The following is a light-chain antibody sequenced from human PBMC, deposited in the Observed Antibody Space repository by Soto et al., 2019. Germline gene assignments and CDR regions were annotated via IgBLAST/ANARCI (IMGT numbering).Light chain of an antibody. Sequence: EIVMTQSPATLSVSPGERATLSCWASQSVSSNLAWYQQKPGQAPGLLFYGASTRATGIPARFSGSGSGTEFTLTISSLQSEDFALYYCQQYNSWPLTFGQGTKLEI. CDR2: GAS. J-gene: IGKJ2*01. CDR3: QQYNSWPLT. V-gene: IGKV3-15*01. CDR1: QSVSSN.